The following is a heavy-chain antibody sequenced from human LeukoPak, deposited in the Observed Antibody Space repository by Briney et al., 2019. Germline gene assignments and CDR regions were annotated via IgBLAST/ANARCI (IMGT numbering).Heavy chain of an antibody. D-gene: IGHD2-15*01. CDR3: AAIEDYSSDY. CDR1: GGSISSSSYY. J-gene: IGHJ4*02. Sequence: PSETLSLTCTVSGGSISSSSYYWGWIRQPPGKGLEWIGSIYYSGSTYYNPSLKSRVTISVDTSKSQFSLKLSSVTAADTAVYYCAAIEDYSSDYWGQGTLVTVSS. V-gene: IGHV4-39*01. CDR2: IYYSGST.